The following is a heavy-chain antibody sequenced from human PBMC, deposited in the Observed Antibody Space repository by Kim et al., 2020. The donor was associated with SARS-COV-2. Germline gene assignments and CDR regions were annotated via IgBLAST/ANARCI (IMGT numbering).Heavy chain of an antibody. J-gene: IGHJ6*02. V-gene: IGHV3-23*01. D-gene: IGHD1-26*01. CDR3: AKDFLSGYDFDGMDV. Sequence: ASVKGPFTTARDNSKNTLYHQMNGLRAEDTAVYYCAKDFLSGYDFDGMDVWGQGTTVTVSS.